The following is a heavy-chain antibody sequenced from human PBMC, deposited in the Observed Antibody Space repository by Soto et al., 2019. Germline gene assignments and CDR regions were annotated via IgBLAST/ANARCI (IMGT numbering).Heavy chain of an antibody. CDR1: GGSISSSSYY. Sequence: PEKLSLTYTVSGGSISSSSYYWGWIRQPPGKGLEWIGSIYYSGSTYYNPSLKSRVTISVDTSKNQFSLKLSSVTAADTAVYKCVLPGGTTVRGIPFGYAVRGQ. CDR3: VLPGGTTVRGIPFGYAV. CDR2: IYYSGST. D-gene: IGHD3-10*01. V-gene: IGHV4-39*01. J-gene: IGHJ3*01.